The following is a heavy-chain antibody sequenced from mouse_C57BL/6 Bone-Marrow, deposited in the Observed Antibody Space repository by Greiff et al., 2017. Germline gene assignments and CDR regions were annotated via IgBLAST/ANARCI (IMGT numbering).Heavy chain of an antibody. Sequence: AQLQQSRAELVEPGASVKIFCKASGYALCRLWMNGVKQRPGKSLEWIGQIYPGDGDTNYNGKFKGKATLTADQSSSTAYMQLRSLTSDDSAVYFCARGAYWGQGTLVTVSA. CDR1: GYALCRLW. CDR3: ARGAY. J-gene: IGHJ3*01. V-gene: IGHV1-80*01. CDR2: IYPGDGDT.